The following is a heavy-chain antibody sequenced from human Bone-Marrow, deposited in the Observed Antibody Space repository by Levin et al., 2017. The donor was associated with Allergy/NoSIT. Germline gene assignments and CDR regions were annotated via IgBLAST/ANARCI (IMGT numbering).Heavy chain of an antibody. D-gene: IGHD6-19*01. Sequence: GGSLRLSCATSGFSFKTFGMAWVRQAPGKGLEWVSSITSTSKYIYYADSVKGRFNISRDTADHSLYLHMARLSGEDTAVYSCARAAGGAGRGGRDVWGQGTSVTVSS. CDR3: ARAAGGAGRGGRDV. CDR1: GFSFKTFG. V-gene: IGHV3-21*01. J-gene: IGHJ6*02. CDR2: ITSTSKYI.